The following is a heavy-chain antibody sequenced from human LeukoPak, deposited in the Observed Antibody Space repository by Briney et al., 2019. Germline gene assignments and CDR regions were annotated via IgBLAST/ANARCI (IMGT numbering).Heavy chain of an antibody. CDR2: IYVTGT. D-gene: IGHD3-16*02. CDR1: GGSIGTYY. J-gene: IGHJ6*03. V-gene: IGHV4-59*08. CDR3: ARHIGGGIEDMDV. Sequence: SETLSLTCTVSGGSIGTYYWSWIRQSPGKGLEWIGYIYVTGTRYNPYLQSRVTISVDRSRNQFFLKMSSVTAADTAVHYCARHIGGGIEDMDVWGKGTKVIVSS.